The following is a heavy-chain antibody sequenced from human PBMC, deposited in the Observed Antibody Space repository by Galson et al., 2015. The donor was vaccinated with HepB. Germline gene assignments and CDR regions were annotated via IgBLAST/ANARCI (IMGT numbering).Heavy chain of an antibody. D-gene: IGHD1-1*01. J-gene: IGHJ2*01. CDR2: MNPNSGNT. Sequence: SVKVSCKASGYTFTSYDINWVRQATGQGLEWMGWMNPNSGNTGYAQKFQGRVTMTRNTSTSTAYMELSSLRSEDTAVYYCARGAWRNWYFDLWGRGTLVTVSS. V-gene: IGHV1-8*01. CDR3: ARGAWRNWYFDL. CDR1: GYTFTSYD.